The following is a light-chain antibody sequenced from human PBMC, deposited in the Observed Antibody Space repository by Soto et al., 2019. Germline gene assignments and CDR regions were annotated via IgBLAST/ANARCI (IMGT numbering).Light chain of an antibody. CDR1: SSDVGGYNY. V-gene: IGLV2-14*03. CDR3: SSYTSSSTLYV. J-gene: IGLJ1*01. CDR2: DVS. Sequence: QSVLTQPASVSGSPGQSITISCTGTSSDVGGYNYVSWYQHHPGKVPKLMIYDVSNRPSGVSNRFSGSKSGNTASLTISGLQAEDEADYYCSSYTSSSTLYVFGTGTKLTVL.